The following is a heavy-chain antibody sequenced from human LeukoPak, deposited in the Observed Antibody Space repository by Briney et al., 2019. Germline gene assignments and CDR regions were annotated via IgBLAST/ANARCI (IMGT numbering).Heavy chain of an antibody. Sequence: GGSLRLSCAASGFTFSSYWMSWVRQAPGKGLEWVANIKQDGSEKYYVDSVKGRFTISRDNAKNSLYLQMNSRRAEDTAVYYCARDRGYYYDSSGYYHYYWGQGTLVTVSS. CDR2: IKQDGSEK. J-gene: IGHJ4*02. CDR3: ARDRGYYYDSSGYYHYY. V-gene: IGHV3-7*01. D-gene: IGHD3-22*01. CDR1: GFTFSSYW.